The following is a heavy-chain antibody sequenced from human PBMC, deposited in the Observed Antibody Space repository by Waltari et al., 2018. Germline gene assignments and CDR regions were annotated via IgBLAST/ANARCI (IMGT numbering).Heavy chain of an antibody. CDR2: SYPGDSDT. D-gene: IGHD3-10*01. J-gene: IGHJ3*02. CDR1: GTGLPSYG. Sequence: EVQLVQSGAEVKKPGRSLKISGRGFGTGLPSYGTAWGRRMPGQGREWVGISYPGDSDTRYSPSFQGQVTISADKSISTAYLQWSSLKASDTAMYYCARRRDYYGSGSYPDAFDIWGQGTMVTVSS. V-gene: IGHV5-51*01. CDR3: ARRRDYYGSGSYPDAFDI.